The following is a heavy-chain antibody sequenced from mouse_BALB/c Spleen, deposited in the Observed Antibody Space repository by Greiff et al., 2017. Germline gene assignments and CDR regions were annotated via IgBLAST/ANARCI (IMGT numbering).Heavy chain of an antibody. CDR1: GYTFTDYA. J-gene: IGHJ3*01. CDR3: AREPSTLCYDVDAFAY. CDR2: ISTYYGDA. Sequence: VQLQQSGAELVRPGVSVKISCKGSGYTFTDYAMHWVKQSPAKSLEWIGVISTYYGDASYNQKFKGKATMTVDKSSSTTYMELARLTSEDSAIYYCAREPSTLCYDVDAFAYWGQGTLVTVSA. D-gene: IGHD2-4*01. V-gene: IGHV1S137*01.